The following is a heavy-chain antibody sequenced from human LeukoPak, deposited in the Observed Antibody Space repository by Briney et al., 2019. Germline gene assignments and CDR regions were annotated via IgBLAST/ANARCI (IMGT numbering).Heavy chain of an antibody. CDR2: ISGGGGGI. J-gene: IGHJ4*02. CDR1: GFTFKNFP. Sequence: GGSLRLSCAASGFTFKNFPMSWVRQAPGKGLEWVSGISGGGGGIYHADSVKGRFTISRDNSKNMLYLQMNSLRAEDTAVYYCAKAYSYGTYYFDYWGQGTLVTVSS. D-gene: IGHD5-18*01. V-gene: IGHV3-23*01. CDR3: AKAYSYGTYYFDY.